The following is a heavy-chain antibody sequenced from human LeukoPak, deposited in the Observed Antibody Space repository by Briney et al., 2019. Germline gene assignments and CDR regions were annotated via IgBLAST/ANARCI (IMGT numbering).Heavy chain of an antibody. D-gene: IGHD3-22*01. CDR3: VTEVTMIVVAQSYWYFDL. CDR2: FDPEDGET. Sequence: ASVKVSCKVSGYTLTELSMHWVRQAPGKGLEWMGGFDPEDGETIYAQKFQGRVTMTEDTSTDTAYMELSSLRSEDTAVYYCVTEVTMIVVAQSYWYFDLWGRGTLVTVSS. CDR1: GYTLTELS. J-gene: IGHJ2*01. V-gene: IGHV1-24*01.